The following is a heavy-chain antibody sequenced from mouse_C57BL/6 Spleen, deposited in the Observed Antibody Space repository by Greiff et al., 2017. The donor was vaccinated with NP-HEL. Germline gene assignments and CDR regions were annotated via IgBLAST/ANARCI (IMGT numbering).Heavy chain of an antibody. D-gene: IGHD1-1*01. CDR3: AREKITTVVAYYFDY. J-gene: IGHJ2*01. CDR1: GFTFSSYA. V-gene: IGHV5-4*01. CDR2: ISDGGSYT. Sequence: EVQLVESGGGLVKPGGSLKLSCAASGFTFSSYAMSWVRQTPEKRLEWVATISDGGSYTYYPDNVKGRFTISRDNAKNNLYLQMSHLKSEDTAMYYCAREKITTVVAYYFDYWGQGTTLTVSS.